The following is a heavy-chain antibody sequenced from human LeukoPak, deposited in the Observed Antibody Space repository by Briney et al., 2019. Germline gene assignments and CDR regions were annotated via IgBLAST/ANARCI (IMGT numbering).Heavy chain of an antibody. CDR3: TTDFRDRVNF. D-gene: IGHD3-10*01. J-gene: IGHJ4*02. CDR2: IKSNTDGGTT. CDR1: GFTFSNAW. V-gene: IGHV3-15*01. Sequence: GGSLRLSCAASGFTFSNAWMSWVRQAPGKGLERVGRIKSNTDGGTTDYAAPVKGRFTISRDDSKNTLYLQMNSLKTEDTAVYYCTTDFRDRVNFWGQGTLVTVSS.